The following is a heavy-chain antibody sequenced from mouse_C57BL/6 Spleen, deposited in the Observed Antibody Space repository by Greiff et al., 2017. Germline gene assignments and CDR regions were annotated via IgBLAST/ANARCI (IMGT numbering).Heavy chain of an antibody. CDR2: IDPSDSST. CDR1: GYTFTSYW. Sequence: VQLQQPGAELVKPGASVKLSCKASGYTFTSYWMQWVKQRPGQGLEWIGEIDPSDSSTNYNQKVKGKATLTVDTSSSTAYMQLSSLTSEDSAVYYGARTFTTVVAPYYFDYWGQGTTLTVSS. CDR3: ARTFTTVVAPYYFDY. D-gene: IGHD1-1*01. V-gene: IGHV1-50*01. J-gene: IGHJ2*01.